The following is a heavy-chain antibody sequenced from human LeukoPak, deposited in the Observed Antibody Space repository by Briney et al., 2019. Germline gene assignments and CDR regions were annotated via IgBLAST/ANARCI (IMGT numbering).Heavy chain of an antibody. CDR2: IKQDGGEK. CDR3: AREGYYYDYGSGSYYNLDY. V-gene: IGHV3-7*01. J-gene: IGHJ4*02. CDR1: GFSFSRFS. Sequence: GGSLRLSCAASGFSFSRFSMTWVRQPPGRGLEWVANIKQDGGEKYYVDSVKGRFTISRDNAKNSLYLQMNSLRVEDTAVYYCAREGYYYDYGSGSYYNLDYWGQGTLVTVSS. D-gene: IGHD3-10*01.